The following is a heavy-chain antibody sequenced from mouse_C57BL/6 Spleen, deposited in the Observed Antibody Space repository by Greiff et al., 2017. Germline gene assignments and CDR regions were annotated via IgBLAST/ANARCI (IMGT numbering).Heavy chain of an antibody. CDR2: IDPSDSYT. CDR1: GYTFTSYW. J-gene: IGHJ4*01. CDR3: ASLYSNYGAMDY. D-gene: IGHD2-5*01. V-gene: IGHV1-50*01. Sequence: QVQLKQPGAELVKPGASVKLSCKASGYTFTSYWMQWVKQRPGQGLEWIGEIDPSDSYTNYNQKFKGKATLTVDTSSSTAYMQLSSLTSEDSAVYYCASLYSNYGAMDYWGQGTSVTVSS.